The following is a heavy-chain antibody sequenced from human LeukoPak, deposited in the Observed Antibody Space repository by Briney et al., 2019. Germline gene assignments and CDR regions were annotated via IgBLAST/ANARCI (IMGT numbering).Heavy chain of an antibody. D-gene: IGHD2-2*01. J-gene: IGHJ4*02. Sequence: GGTLRLSCAASGFTFSNAWMSWVRQAPGKGLEWVGRIKSKTDGGTTDYAAPVKGRFTISRDDSKNTLYLQMYSLKTEDTAVYYCTTAYCSSTSCSHWGQGTLVTVSS. V-gene: IGHV3-15*01. CDR1: GFTFSNAW. CDR3: TTAYCSSTSCSH. CDR2: IKSKTDGGTT.